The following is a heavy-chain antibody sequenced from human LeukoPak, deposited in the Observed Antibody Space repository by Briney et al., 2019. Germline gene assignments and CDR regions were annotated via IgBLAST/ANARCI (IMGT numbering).Heavy chain of an antibody. CDR2: ISGSGGST. J-gene: IGHJ6*03. D-gene: IGHD3-10*01. CDR1: GFTFSSYA. CDR3: ANYYDSGNHYYYYYYMDV. Sequence: GGSLRLSCAASGFTFSSYAMSWVRQAPGKGLEWVSAISGSGGSTYYADSVKGRFTISRDNSKNTLYLQMNSLRAEDTAVYYCANYYDSGNHYYYYYYMDVWGKGTTVTVSS. V-gene: IGHV3-23*01.